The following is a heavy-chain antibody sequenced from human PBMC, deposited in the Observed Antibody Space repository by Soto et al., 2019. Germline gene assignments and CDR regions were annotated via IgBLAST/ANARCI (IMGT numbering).Heavy chain of an antibody. D-gene: IGHD2-2*01. CDR2: IIPIFGTA. CDR1: GGTFSSYA. J-gene: IGHJ5*02. Sequence: SVKVSCKASGGTFSSYAISWVRQAPGQGLEWMGGIIPIFGTANYAQKFQGRVTITADESTSTAYMELSSLRSEDTAVYYCARGYCSSTSCSYWFDPWRQGTLVTVSS. V-gene: IGHV1-69*13. CDR3: ARGYCSSTSCSYWFDP.